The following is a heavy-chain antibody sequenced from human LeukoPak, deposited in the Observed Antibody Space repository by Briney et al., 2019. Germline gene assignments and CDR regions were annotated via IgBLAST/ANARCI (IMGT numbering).Heavy chain of an antibody. V-gene: IGHV4-4*07. CDR1: GGSISSYY. D-gene: IGHD3-22*01. J-gene: IGHJ4*02. CDR2: IYTSGST. Sequence: SETLSLTCTVSGGSISSYYWSWIRQPAGKGLEWIGRIYTSGSTSYNPSLKSRVTMSVDTSKNQFSLKLSSVTAADTAVYYCARDFDYYYDSSGYPDWGQGTLVTVSS. CDR3: ARDFDYYYDSSGYPD.